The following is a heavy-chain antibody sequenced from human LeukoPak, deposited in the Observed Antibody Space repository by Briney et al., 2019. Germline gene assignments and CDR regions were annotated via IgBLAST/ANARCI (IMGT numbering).Heavy chain of an antibody. V-gene: IGHV4-30-2*01. CDR1: GGSISSGGYS. J-gene: IGHJ3*02. Sequence: SQTLSLTCAVSGGSISSGGYSWRWLRQPPGKGLEWIGYIYHSGSTYYNPSLKSRVTISVDRSKNQFSLKLSSVTAADTAVYYCARGKRVGFGELFAFDIWGQGTMVTVSS. CDR3: ARGKRVGFGELFAFDI. D-gene: IGHD3-10*01. CDR2: IYHSGST.